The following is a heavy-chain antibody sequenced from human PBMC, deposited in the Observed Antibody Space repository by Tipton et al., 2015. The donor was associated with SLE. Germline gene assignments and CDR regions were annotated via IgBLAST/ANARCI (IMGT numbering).Heavy chain of an antibody. CDR2: INHSGST. Sequence: LRLSCAVYGGSFSGYYWSWIRQPPGKGLEWIGEINHSGSTNYNPSLKSRVTISVDTSKNQFSLKLSSVTAADTAVYYCARGREAVAGTSDAFDIWGQGTMVTVSS. J-gene: IGHJ3*02. D-gene: IGHD6-19*01. CDR3: ARGREAVAGTSDAFDI. V-gene: IGHV4-34*01. CDR1: GGSFSGYY.